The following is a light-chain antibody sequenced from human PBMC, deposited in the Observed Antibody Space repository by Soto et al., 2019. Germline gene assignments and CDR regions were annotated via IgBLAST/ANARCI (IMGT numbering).Light chain of an antibody. CDR2: AAS. Sequence: DIQMTQSPSSVSASVGDRVTITCRASQGVGSWLAWYQQKPGKAPKLLIYAASSLQSGVPSRFSGSGSETYFTLTIIILQPEDFATYSCQQANSFPWTFGQGTKVEIK. J-gene: IGKJ1*01. CDR1: QGVGSW. V-gene: IGKV1-12*01. CDR3: QQANSFPWT.